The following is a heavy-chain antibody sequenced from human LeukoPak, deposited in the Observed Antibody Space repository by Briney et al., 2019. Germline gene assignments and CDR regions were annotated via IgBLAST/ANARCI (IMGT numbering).Heavy chain of an antibody. CDR1: GFTFSSYG. J-gene: IGHJ4*02. Sequence: PGGSLRLSCAASGFTFSSYGMHWVRQAPGKGLEWVAFIRYDGSNKYYADSVKGRFTISRDNSKNTLYLQMNSLRAEDTAVYYRARSFTVVTHYFDYWGQGTLVTVSS. D-gene: IGHD4-23*01. CDR3: ARSFTVVTHYFDY. CDR2: IRYDGSNK. V-gene: IGHV3-30*02.